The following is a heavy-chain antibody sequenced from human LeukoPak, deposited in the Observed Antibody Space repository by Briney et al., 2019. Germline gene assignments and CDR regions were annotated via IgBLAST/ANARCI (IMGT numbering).Heavy chain of an antibody. D-gene: IGHD4-17*01. CDR1: GFTFSSYG. V-gene: IGHV3-21*01. J-gene: IGHJ4*02. CDR3: ARDVSRATVTSFDY. Sequence: GGSLRLSCAASGFTFSSYGMSWVRQAPGKGLEWISSISSGSGYYADSLKGRFTISRDNAKNSLYLQMNSLRAEDTAVYYCARDVSRATVTSFDYWGQGALVTVSS. CDR2: ISSGSGY.